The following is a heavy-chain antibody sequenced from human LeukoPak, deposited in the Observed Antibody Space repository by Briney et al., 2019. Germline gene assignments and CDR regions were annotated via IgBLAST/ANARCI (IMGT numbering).Heavy chain of an antibody. CDR1: PGSTRSYP. CDR3: ARGDTVAARPGRFDS. Sequence: SETLSLTCTVSPGSTRSYPWSWIRQSPGKRLEWIGYIYNTGSTNYNPSLKSRVTISVDTSKNQFSLKLSSVTAADTAVYYCARGDTVAARPGRFDSWGQGTLVTVSS. D-gene: IGHD6-6*01. V-gene: IGHV4-59*12. J-gene: IGHJ4*02. CDR2: IYNTGST.